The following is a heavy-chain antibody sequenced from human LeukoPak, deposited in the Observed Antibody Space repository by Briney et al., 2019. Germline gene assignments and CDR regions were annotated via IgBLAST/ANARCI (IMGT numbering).Heavy chain of an antibody. V-gene: IGHV3-74*01. CDR1: GFTFSSYA. CDR2: INGDGSSA. J-gene: IGHJ4*02. Sequence: GGSLRLSCAASGFTFSSYAMHWVRQAPGKGLVWVSHINGDGSSATYADSVKGRFTISRDNAKNTVYLQMNSLRAEDTAVYFCARGGVGCFDYWGQGALVTVSS. CDR3: ARGGVGCFDY. D-gene: IGHD6-19*01.